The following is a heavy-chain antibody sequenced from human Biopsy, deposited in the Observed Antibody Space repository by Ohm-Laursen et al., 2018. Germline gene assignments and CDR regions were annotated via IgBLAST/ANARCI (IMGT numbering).Heavy chain of an antibody. CDR2: INQSGST. CDR1: GESSSGYF. V-gene: IGHV4-34*01. CDR3: ARGSGYFKLDV. D-gene: IGHD5-12*01. J-gene: IGHJ6*02. Sequence: TLSLTCLVNGESSSGYFWNWIRQPPGKGLEWIGEINQSGSTKYNPSLKRRATLSADSSNSQFSLRLTSVTAADTAIYYCARGSGYFKLDVWGQGTTVTVSS.